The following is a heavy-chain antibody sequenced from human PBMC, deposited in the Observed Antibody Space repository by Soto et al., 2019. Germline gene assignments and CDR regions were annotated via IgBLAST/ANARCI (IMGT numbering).Heavy chain of an antibody. CDR3: GRGGESGRGWCCR. D-gene: IGHD6-19*01. J-gene: IGHJ4*02. V-gene: IGHV1-18*01. CDR2: ISAYNGNT. CDR1: GYTFTSYG. Sequence: QVQLVQSGAEVKKPGASVKVSCKASGYTFTSYGISWVRQAPGQGLEWMGWISAYNGNTNYAQKLQGRVTMTTDTSPSQAHMELRRLRSEATAVYYWGRGGESGRGWCCRWGQGTLVTVST.